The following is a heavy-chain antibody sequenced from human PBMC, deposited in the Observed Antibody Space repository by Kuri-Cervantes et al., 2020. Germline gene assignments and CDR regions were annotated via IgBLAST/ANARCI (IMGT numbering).Heavy chain of an antibody. Sequence: ASVKVSCKASGYTFTSYYMHWVRQAPGQGLEWMGIINPSGGSTSYAQKFQGGVTMTRDTSTSTVYMELSSLRSEDTAVYYCARDRARGVGATTNPLYGMDVWGQGTTVTVSS. CDR2: INPSGGST. CDR3: ARDRARGVGATTNPLYGMDV. V-gene: IGHV1-46*01. J-gene: IGHJ6*02. CDR1: GYTFTSYY. D-gene: IGHD1-26*01.